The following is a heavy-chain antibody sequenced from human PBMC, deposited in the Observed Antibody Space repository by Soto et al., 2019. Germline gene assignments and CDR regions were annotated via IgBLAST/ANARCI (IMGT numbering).Heavy chain of an antibody. Sequence: VASVKVSCKASGYTFTGYYIHWVRQAPGQGLEWMGWINTNSGGTNYAQKFQGRVTMTRDTSISTAYMELSRLTSDDTAVYYCVRTQTNDYWGQGTLVTVSS. CDR3: VRTQTNDY. V-gene: IGHV1-2*02. J-gene: IGHJ4*02. CDR1: GYTFTGYY. CDR2: INTNSGGT.